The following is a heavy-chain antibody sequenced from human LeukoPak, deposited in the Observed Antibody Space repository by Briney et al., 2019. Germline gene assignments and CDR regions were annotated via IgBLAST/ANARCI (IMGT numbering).Heavy chain of an antibody. D-gene: IGHD3-10*01. CDR3: AKPQHYGRGDFDY. V-gene: IGHV3-43*02. CDR1: GFNFDDYA. CDR2: ISGDGGIA. Sequence: GGSLRLSCAASGFNFDDYAMDWVRQAPGRGLEWVSLISGDGGIAYYADFVKGRFTISRDNSKNSLYLQMNSLRTEDTALYYCAKPQHYGRGDFDYWGRGTLVTVSS. J-gene: IGHJ4*02.